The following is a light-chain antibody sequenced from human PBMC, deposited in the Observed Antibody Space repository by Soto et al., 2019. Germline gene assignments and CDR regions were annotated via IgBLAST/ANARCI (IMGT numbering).Light chain of an antibody. V-gene: IGLV1-47*01. CDR2: RNN. CDR3: AAWDDSLSGYV. J-gene: IGLJ1*01. CDR1: SSNIRSNY. Sequence: QSVLTQPPSASGTPGQRVTISCSGSSSNIRSNYVYWYHQLPGTAPKLLIDRNNLRPSGVPDRFSGSKSGTSASLAIGGLRSEDEADYFCAAWDDSLSGYVFGTGTKLTVL.